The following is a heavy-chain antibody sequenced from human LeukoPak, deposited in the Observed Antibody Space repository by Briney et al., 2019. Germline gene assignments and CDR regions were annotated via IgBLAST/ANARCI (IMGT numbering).Heavy chain of an antibody. CDR3: AERSTVTDAFDI. J-gene: IGHJ3*02. V-gene: IGHV3-48*03. CDR2: ISSSGSTI. Sequence: VSYISSSGSTIYYADSVKGRFTISRDNAKNSLYLQMNSLRAEDTAVYYCAERSTVTDAFDIWGQGTMVTVSS. D-gene: IGHD4-17*01.